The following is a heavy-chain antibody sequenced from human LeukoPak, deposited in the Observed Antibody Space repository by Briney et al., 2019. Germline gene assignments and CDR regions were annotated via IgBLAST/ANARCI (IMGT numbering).Heavy chain of an antibody. CDR2: IKQDGSET. J-gene: IGHJ6*02. D-gene: IGHD3-22*01. CDR3: AKDLSSAITSALVLDV. Sequence: PGGSLRLSCAASGFMFSNHWMTWVRQAPGKGLEWVANIKQDGSETYYMDYVKGRFTISRDNAKNVLYLQMNSLRPEDTALYYCAKDLSSAITSALVLDVWGQGTTV. V-gene: IGHV3-7*03. CDR1: GFMFSNHW.